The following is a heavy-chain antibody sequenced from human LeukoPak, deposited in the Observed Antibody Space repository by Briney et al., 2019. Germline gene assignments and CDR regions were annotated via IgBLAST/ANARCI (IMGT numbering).Heavy chain of an antibody. D-gene: IGHD1-26*01. Sequence: ASVKVSCKASGYTFTGYYMHWVRQAPGQGLEWMGWINPNSGGTNYAQKFQGRVTMTRDTSISTAYMELSRLRSDDTAGYYCASGGGRTGYSGSFFDLDYWGQGTLVTVSS. CDR1: GYTFTGYY. V-gene: IGHV1-2*02. CDR2: INPNSGGT. J-gene: IGHJ4*02. CDR3: ASGGGRTGYSGSFFDLDY.